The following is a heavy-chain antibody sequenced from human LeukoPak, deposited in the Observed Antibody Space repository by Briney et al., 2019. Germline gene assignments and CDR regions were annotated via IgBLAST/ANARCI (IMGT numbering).Heavy chain of an antibody. Sequence: GGSLRLYCAASGFTVSSNYMSSVRQAPGKGLEWVSVIYSGGSTYYADSVKGRFTISRDNSKNTLYLQMNSLRAEDTAVYYCATIAAAGIFDYWGQGTLVTVSS. CDR2: IYSGGST. CDR3: ATIAAAGIFDY. D-gene: IGHD6-13*01. CDR1: GFTVSSNY. J-gene: IGHJ4*02. V-gene: IGHV3-53*01.